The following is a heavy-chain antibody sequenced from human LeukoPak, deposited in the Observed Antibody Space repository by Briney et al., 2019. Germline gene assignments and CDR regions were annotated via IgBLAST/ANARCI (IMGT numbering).Heavy chain of an antibody. Sequence: ASVKVSCKASGYTFTGYYMHWVRQAPGQGLEWMGRINPNSGGPNYAQKFQGRVTMTRDTSISTAYMELSRLRSDDTAVYYCAREGYYDSSGYFDYWGQGTLVTVSS. CDR1: GYTFTGYY. CDR2: INPNSGGP. J-gene: IGHJ4*02. V-gene: IGHV1-2*06. D-gene: IGHD3-22*01. CDR3: AREGYYDSSGYFDY.